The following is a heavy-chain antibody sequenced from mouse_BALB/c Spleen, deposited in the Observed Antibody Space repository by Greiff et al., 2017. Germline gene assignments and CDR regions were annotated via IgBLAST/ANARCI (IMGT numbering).Heavy chain of an antibody. CDR3: AIWLRRSLYYAMDY. CDR2: IDPENGNT. Sequence: EVQLQQSGAELVRPGALVKLSCKASGFNIKDYYMHWVKQRPEQGLEWIGWIDPENGNTIYDPKFQGKASITADTSSNTAYLQLSSLTSEDTAVYYCAIWLRRSLYYAMDYWGQGTSVTVSS. V-gene: IGHV14-1*02. CDR1: GFNIKDYY. J-gene: IGHJ4*01. D-gene: IGHD2-2*01.